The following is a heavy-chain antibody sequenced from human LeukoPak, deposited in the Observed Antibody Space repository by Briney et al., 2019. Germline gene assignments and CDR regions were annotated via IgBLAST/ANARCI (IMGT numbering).Heavy chain of an antibody. CDR3: ARAPGYSTPSYYFDY. V-gene: IGHV1-18*01. Sequence: GASVKVSCKASGYTFTSYGISWVRQAPGQGLEWMGWISAYNGNTNYAQKLQGRVTMTTDTSTSTAYMELRSLRSDDTAVYYCARAPGYSTPSYYFDYWGQGTLVTVSS. CDR2: ISAYNGNT. J-gene: IGHJ4*02. D-gene: IGHD6-13*01. CDR1: GYTFTSYG.